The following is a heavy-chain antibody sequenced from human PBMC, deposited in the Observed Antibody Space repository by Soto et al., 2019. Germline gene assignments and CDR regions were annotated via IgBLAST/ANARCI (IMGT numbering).Heavy chain of an antibody. CDR2: NSGSGGTT. J-gene: IGHJ6*02. D-gene: IGHD3-22*01. V-gene: IGHV3-23*01. CDR1: GFTFNNFA. CDR3: ASEMYHYDSSGYYYYYGMDV. Sequence: GSLRLSCAASGFTFNNFAMTWVRQARGKGLEWVSGNSGSGGTTYYADAVKGRFTISRDNSKNTVFLQLNSLKASDTAMYYCASEMYHYDSSGYYYYYGMDVWGQGTTVTVSS.